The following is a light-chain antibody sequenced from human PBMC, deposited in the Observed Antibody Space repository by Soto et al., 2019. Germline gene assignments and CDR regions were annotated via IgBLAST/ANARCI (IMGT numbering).Light chain of an antibody. CDR2: GAS. V-gene: IGKV3-20*01. CDR3: QQYGTSPIT. CDR1: QSVSSSY. J-gene: IGKJ5*01. Sequence: EIVLTQSPGTLSMSPGERATLSCRATQSVSSSYLAWYQQKPGQAPRLLIFGASSRATGIPDRFSGSGSGTDFTLTISRLEPEDFAVYYCQQYGTSPITFGQGTRLEIK.